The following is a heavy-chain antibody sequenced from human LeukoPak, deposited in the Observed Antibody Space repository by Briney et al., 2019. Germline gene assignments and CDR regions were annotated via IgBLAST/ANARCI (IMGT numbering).Heavy chain of an antibody. V-gene: IGHV4-4*07. CDR3: ARAMSIAARLQTIFDY. CDR1: GGSISSYS. J-gene: IGHJ4*02. Sequence: SETLSLTCTVSGGSISSYSWSWIRQPAGKGLEWIGRIYSTGSTNYNPALKSRVTMSVDTSKNQFSLKLSSVTAADTAVYYCARAMSIAARLQTIFDYWGQGTLVTVSS. D-gene: IGHD6-6*01. CDR2: IYSTGST.